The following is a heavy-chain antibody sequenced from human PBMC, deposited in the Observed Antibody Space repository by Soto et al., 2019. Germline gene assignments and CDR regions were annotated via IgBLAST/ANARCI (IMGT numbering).Heavy chain of an antibody. CDR1: GGSISSYY. CDR3: GRVMSYYDSHLGFDY. J-gene: IGHJ4*02. V-gene: IGHV4-59*01. Sequence: PSETLSLTCTVSGGSISSYYWSWIRQPPGKGLEWIGYIYYSGSTNYNPSLKSRVTISVDTSKNQFSLKLSSVTAADTAVYYCGRVMSYYDSHLGFDYWGQGTLDTVAS. D-gene: IGHD3-22*01. CDR2: IYYSGST.